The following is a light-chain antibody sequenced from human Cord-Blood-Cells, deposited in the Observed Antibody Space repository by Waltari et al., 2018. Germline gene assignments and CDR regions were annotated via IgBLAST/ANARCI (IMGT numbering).Light chain of an antibody. V-gene: IGLV2-8*01. CDR2: EVS. CDR3: SSYAGSNNYV. Sequence: QSALTQPPSASGSPGQSVTISCTGTSSDVGGYNYVSWYQQHPGKAPKLMLYEVSKRPSGLPDRFSGSKCGNTASLTVSGLQAEDEADYYCSSYAGSNNYVFGTGTKVTVL. J-gene: IGLJ1*01. CDR1: SSDVGGYNY.